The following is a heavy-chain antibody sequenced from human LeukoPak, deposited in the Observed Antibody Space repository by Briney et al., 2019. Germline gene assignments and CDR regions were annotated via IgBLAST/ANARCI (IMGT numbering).Heavy chain of an antibody. V-gene: IGHV3-21*01. CDR1: GFTFSSYS. J-gene: IGHJ3*02. CDR2: ISSSSSYI. CDR3: ARAPYDSNAFDI. D-gene: IGHD3-22*01. Sequence: GGSLRLSCAASGFTFSSYSMNWVRQAPGKGLEWVSSISSSSSYIYYADSVKGRFTISRDNAKNSLYLQMNSLRAEDTAVYYCARAPYDSNAFDIWGQGTMVTLSS.